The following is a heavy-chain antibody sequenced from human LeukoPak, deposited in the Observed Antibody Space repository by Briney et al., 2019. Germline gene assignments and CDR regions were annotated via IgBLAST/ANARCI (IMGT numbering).Heavy chain of an antibody. CDR1: GGSISPYF. CDR3: ARDDYRGVTNFDP. J-gene: IGHJ5*02. CDR2: TSYTGST. V-gene: IGHV4-59*01. Sequence: SETLSLTCTVSGGSISPYFWSWIRQPPGKGLEWIGYTSYTGSTNYNPSLKSRVTISVDTSKNQFSLQLTSVTAADTAVYYCARDDYRGVTNFDPWGQGTLVTVSS. D-gene: IGHD3-10*01.